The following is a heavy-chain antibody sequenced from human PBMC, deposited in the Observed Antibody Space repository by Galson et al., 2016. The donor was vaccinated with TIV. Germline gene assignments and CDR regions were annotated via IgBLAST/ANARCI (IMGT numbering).Heavy chain of an antibody. CDR1: GGIFRGDA. CDR2: IIAIFGTA. Sequence: SVKVSCKASGGIFRGDAISWVRQAPGQGLEWMGRIIAIFGTANYAQKFQGRVTITADESTNTVYLELSSLTSEDTAVYYCARLPSYYGSGNHWFDPWGQGTLVTVSS. D-gene: IGHD3-10*01. J-gene: IGHJ5*02. V-gene: IGHV1-69*13. CDR3: ARLPSYYGSGNHWFDP.